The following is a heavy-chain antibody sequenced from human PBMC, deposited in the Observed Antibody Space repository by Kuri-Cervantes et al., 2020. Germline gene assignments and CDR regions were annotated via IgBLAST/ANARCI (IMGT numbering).Heavy chain of an antibody. CDR3: AKARDYGDYLNSFDP. CDR2: ISSSGGST. V-gene: IGHV3-23*01. CDR1: GFTFNKYD. D-gene: IGHD4-17*01. J-gene: IGHJ5*02. Sequence: GESLKISCAASGFTFNKYDMTWVRQAPGKGLEWVSAISSSGGSTYYADSVKGRFTISRDNSKNTLYLQMNSLRAEDTAVYYCAKARDYGDYLNSFDPWGQGTLVTVSS.